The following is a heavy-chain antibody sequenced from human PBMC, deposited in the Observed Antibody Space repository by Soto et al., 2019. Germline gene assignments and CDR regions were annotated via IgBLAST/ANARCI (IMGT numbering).Heavy chain of an antibody. J-gene: IGHJ4*02. CDR2: INGRSNYV. D-gene: IGHD1-26*01. CDR1: GFTFSTYT. V-gene: IGHV3-21*01. Sequence: PGGSLRLSCVFSGFTFSTYTMNWVRQAPGKVLEWVSSINGRSNYVYYADSVKGRFTISRDNAKNSLYLQMNRLRAEDTAIYYCAREDGVVGSSSAFDHWGLGTLVTVSS. CDR3: AREDGVVGSSSAFDH.